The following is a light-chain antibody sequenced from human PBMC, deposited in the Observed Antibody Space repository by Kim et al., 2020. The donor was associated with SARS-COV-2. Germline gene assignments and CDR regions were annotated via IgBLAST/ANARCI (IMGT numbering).Light chain of an antibody. V-gene: IGKV3-11*01. J-gene: IGKJ4*01. CDR2: DAS. CDR3: QQHATWPPALT. CDR1: QSINID. Sequence: PGERATLACRASQSINIDVAWDQQKPGRAPRLRIYDASKRGSGGPARFSGSGSEIDFALTINGLEPEDCAVYYCQQHATWPPALTFGGGTKVDIK.